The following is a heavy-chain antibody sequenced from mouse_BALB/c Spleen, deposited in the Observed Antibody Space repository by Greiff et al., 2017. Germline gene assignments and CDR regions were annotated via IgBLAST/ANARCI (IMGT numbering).Heavy chain of an antibody. CDR3: ARADAMDY. CDR2: INPSSGYT. Sequence: VQLQQSGAELVRPGASVKMSCKASGYTFTSYTMHWVKQRPGQGLEWIGYINPSSGYTEYNQKFKDKTTLTADKSSSTAYMQLSSLTSEDSAVYYCARADAMDYWGQGTTVTVSS. CDR1: GYTFTSYT. V-gene: IGHV1-4*02. J-gene: IGHJ4*01.